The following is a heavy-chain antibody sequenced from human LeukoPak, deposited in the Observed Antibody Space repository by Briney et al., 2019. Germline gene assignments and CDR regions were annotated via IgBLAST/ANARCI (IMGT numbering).Heavy chain of an antibody. Sequence: SVKASCKASGGTFSSYAISWVRQAPGQGLEWMGGIIPIFGTANYAQKFQGRVTITADESTSTAYMELSSLRSEDTAVYYCARGKVHYDSSGQATDAFDIWGQGTMVTVSS. CDR3: ARGKVHYDSSGQATDAFDI. V-gene: IGHV1-69*13. J-gene: IGHJ3*02. CDR1: GGTFSSYA. CDR2: IIPIFGTA. D-gene: IGHD3-22*01.